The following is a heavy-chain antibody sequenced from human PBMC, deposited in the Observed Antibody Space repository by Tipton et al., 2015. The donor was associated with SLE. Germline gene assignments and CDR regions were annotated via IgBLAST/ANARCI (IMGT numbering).Heavy chain of an antibody. D-gene: IGHD6-13*01. V-gene: IGHV4-34*01. CDR3: ARGAGAGYSSSRYTFDY. CDR2: INHSGST. CDR1: GGSFSGYY. J-gene: IGHJ4*02. Sequence: TLSLTCAVYGGSFSGYYWSWIRQPPGKGLEWIGEINHSGSTNYNPSLKSRVTISVDTSKNQFSLKLSSVTAADTAVYYCARGAGAGYSSSRYTFDYWGQGTLVTVSS.